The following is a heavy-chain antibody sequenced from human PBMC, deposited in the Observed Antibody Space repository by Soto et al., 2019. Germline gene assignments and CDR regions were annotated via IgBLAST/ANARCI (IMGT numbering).Heavy chain of an antibody. J-gene: IGHJ4*02. CDR3: ARGTYYHDSRVY. Sequence: EVQLVESGGGLIQPGGSLRLSCAASGFTFSSYEMNWVRQAPGKGLEWVSYISSSGTTIYYADSVKGRFTISRDNAKNSLYLQMHSLSAEDTAVYYGARGTYYHDSRVYWGQGTLVTVSS. V-gene: IGHV3-48*03. D-gene: IGHD3-22*01. CDR1: GFTFSSYE. CDR2: ISSSGTTI.